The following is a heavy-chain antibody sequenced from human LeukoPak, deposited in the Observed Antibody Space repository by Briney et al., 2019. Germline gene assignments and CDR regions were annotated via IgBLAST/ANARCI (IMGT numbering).Heavy chain of an antibody. CDR3: ARGRHYDFWSGYSNDAFDI. D-gene: IGHD3-3*01. CDR1: GGSISSGSYY. V-gene: IGHV4-61*02. J-gene: IGHJ3*02. CDR2: IYTSGST. Sequence: SETLSLTCTVSGGSISSGSYYWSWTRQPAGKGLEWIGRIYTSGSTNYNPSLKSRVTISVDTSKIQFSLKLSSVTAADTAVYYCARGRHYDFWSGYSNDAFDIWGQGTMVTVSS.